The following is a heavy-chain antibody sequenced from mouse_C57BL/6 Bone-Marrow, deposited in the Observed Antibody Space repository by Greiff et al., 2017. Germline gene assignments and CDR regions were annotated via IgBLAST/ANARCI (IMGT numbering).Heavy chain of an antibody. CDR2: IDPENGDT. V-gene: IGHV14-4*01. Sequence: VQLQQSGAELVRPGASVKLSCTASGFNIKDDYMHWVKPRPEQGLEWIGWIDPENGDTAYASKFQGKATITADTSSNTAYLQLSSLTSEDTAVYYCTTPTVTYFDYWGQGTTLTVSS. J-gene: IGHJ2*01. CDR3: TTPTVTYFDY. D-gene: IGHD1-1*01. CDR1: GFNIKDDY.